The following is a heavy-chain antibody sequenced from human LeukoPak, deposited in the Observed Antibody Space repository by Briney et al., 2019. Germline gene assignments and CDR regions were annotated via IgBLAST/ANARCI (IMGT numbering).Heavy chain of an antibody. J-gene: IGHJ4*02. Sequence: SLRLSCAASGFTFDDYAMTWVRQAPRKGLEWVAGMSWNSGRIGYAESVTGRFTISRANAKNSLYLQMSGLRAEDTALYYCAKDRHYYDSPTFDYWGQGTLVTVPS. CDR2: MSWNSGRI. CDR3: AKDRHYYDSPTFDY. V-gene: IGHV3-9*01. CDR1: GFTFDDYA. D-gene: IGHD3-22*01.